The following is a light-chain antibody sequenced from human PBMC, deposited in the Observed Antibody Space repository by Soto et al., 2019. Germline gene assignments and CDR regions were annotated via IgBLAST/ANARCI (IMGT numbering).Light chain of an antibody. V-gene: IGLV2-14*01. CDR1: SSDVGGYNY. Sequence: QSALTQPASVSGSPGQSITISCTGTSSDVGGYNYVSWYQQHPGKAPKLMIYDVSNRPSGVSNRFSGSKSGNTASQTISGLQAEDEADYYCSSYTSSSTLYVVGTGTKLTVL. CDR2: DVS. CDR3: SSYTSSSTLYV. J-gene: IGLJ1*01.